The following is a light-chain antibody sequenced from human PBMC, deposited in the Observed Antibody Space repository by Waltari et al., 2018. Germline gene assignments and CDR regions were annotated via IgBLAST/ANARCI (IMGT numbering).Light chain of an antibody. J-gene: IGLJ2*01. CDR1: NSHVVSFTL. CDR2: DVT. V-gene: IGLV2-14*03. Sequence: QSALTQPASVSGSPGPPITISCPGTNSHVVSFTLVPWFQQHPGKAPKLLLYDVTKRPSGVSNRFSGSKSGNTASLTISGLQTEDEAEYYCSSYTRTNTLVFGGGSRLTVL. CDR3: SSYTRTNTLV.